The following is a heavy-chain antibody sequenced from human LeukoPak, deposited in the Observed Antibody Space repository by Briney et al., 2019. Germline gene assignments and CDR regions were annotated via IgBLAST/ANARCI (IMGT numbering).Heavy chain of an antibody. V-gene: IGHV3-30*02. D-gene: IGHD2-21*02. J-gene: IGHJ6*04. Sequence: GGSLRLSCAASGFTFSSYGMHWVRQAPGKGLEWVSFIRYDGSNKYYADSVKGRFTVSRDNSKNTLYLQMNSLRADDTAVYYCATYVDTSIPPCLDVWGKGTTVTVSS. CDR2: IRYDGSNK. CDR1: GFTFSSYG. CDR3: ATYVDTSIPPCLDV.